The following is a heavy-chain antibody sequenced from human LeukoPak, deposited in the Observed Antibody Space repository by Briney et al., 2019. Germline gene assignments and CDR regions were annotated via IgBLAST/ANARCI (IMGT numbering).Heavy chain of an antibody. CDR2: ISAYNGNT. J-gene: IGHJ3*02. CDR1: GYTFTSYG. Sequence: ASVKVSCKASGYTFTSYGISWVRQAPGQGLEWMGWISAYNGNTNYAQKLQGRVTMTTDTSTSTAYMELRSLRSEDTAVYYCARGLRDSGSSLDAFDIWGQGTMVTVSS. CDR3: ARGLRDSGSSLDAFDI. D-gene: IGHD1-26*01. V-gene: IGHV1-18*01.